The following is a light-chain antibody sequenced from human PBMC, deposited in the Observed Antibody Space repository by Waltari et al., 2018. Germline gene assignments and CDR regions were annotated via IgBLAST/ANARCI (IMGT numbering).Light chain of an antibody. J-gene: IGKJ4*01. CDR3: QQRKNWPPLT. CDR2: DAS. V-gene: IGKV3-11*01. Sequence: ETVLTQSPGTLSLSPGERATLSCRASQNVDRYLAWYQQKPGQAPRLLIYDASIRATGIPARFSGSGSGTDFTLTINSLEPDDFATYYCQQRKNWPPLTFGGVTKVEIK. CDR1: QNVDRY.